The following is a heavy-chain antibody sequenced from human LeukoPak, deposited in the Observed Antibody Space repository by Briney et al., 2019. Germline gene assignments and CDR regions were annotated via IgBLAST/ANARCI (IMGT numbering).Heavy chain of an antibody. CDR1: GFTFSSYG. Sequence: SGRSLRLSCAASGFTFSSYGMHWVRQAPGKGLEWVAVISYDGSNKYYADSVKGRFTISRDNSKNTLYLQMNSLRAEDTAVYYCAKGQEVDCYYDSSGYCSGAFDIWGQGTMVTVSS. D-gene: IGHD3-22*01. CDR3: AKGQEVDCYYDSSGYCSGAFDI. V-gene: IGHV3-30*18. CDR2: ISYDGSNK. J-gene: IGHJ3*02.